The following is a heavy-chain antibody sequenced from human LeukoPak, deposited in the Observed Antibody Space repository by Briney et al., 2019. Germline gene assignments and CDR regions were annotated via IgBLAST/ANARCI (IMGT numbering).Heavy chain of an antibody. CDR3: ARDERYGKVDY. V-gene: IGHV3-7*01. CDR1: GFTFSSNW. CDR2: IKQDGSEK. Sequence: GGSLRLSCAASGFTFSSNWMSWVRQAPGKGLEWVANIKQDGSEKYYVDSVKGRFTISRDNAKNSLYLQMNSLRAEDTALYYCARDERYGKVDYWGQGTLVTVSS. D-gene: IGHD4-17*01. J-gene: IGHJ4*02.